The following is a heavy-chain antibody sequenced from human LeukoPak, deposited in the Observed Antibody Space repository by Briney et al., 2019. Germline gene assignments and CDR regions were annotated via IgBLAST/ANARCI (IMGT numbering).Heavy chain of an antibody. J-gene: IGHJ3*02. V-gene: IGHV1-69*04. CDR2: IIPILGIA. Sequence: ASVKVSCKASGGTFSSYAISWVRQAPGQGLEWMGRIIPILGIANYAQKFQGRATITADKSTSTAYMELSSLRSEDTAVYYCARGVPSKYCSGGSCYPVAFDIWGQGTMVTVSS. CDR3: ARGVPSKYCSGGSCYPVAFDI. CDR1: GGTFSSYA. D-gene: IGHD2-15*01.